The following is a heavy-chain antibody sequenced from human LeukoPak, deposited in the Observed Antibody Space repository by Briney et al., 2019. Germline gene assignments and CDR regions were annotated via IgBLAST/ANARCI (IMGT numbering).Heavy chain of an antibody. Sequence: PGGSLRLSCAASGFTFSSYATSWVRQAPGKGLEWVSAISGSGGSTYYADSVKGRFTISRDNSKNTLYLQMNSLRAEDTAVYYCAKAGATGTPYYYYGMDVWGKGTTVTVSS. CDR2: ISGSGGST. J-gene: IGHJ6*04. V-gene: IGHV3-23*01. D-gene: IGHD1-1*01. CDR3: AKAGATGTPYYYYGMDV. CDR1: GFTFSSYA.